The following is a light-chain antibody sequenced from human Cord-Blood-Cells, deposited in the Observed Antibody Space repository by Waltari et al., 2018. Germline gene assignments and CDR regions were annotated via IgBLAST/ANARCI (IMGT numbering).Light chain of an antibody. Sequence: EIVLTQSPATLSLSPGERATLSCRASQSVSSYLAWYQQKPGQAPRLLIYDASNRATGIAARFSGSGSGTDFTLTISSLEPEYFAVYYCQQRSNWPPWTFGQGTKVEIK. CDR2: DAS. CDR3: QQRSNWPPWT. CDR1: QSVSSY. V-gene: IGKV3-11*01. J-gene: IGKJ1*01.